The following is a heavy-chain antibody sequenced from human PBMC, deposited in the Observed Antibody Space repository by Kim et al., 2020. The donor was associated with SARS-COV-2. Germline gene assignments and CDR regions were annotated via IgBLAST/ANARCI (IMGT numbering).Heavy chain of an antibody. CDR1: GFTFSSYG. D-gene: IGHD3-3*01. Sequence: GRSLRLSCTASGFTFSSYGMHWVRQAPGKGLEWVAVISSDGSHKYYADSVKGRFTISRDNSKNTLSLQMNSLRAEDTAVYYCAKEGLLGIFGVVIENPYYVMYVWGQGNTVTVSS. V-gene: IGHV3-30*18. J-gene: IGHJ6*02. CDR3: AKEGLLGIFGVVIENPYYVMYV. CDR2: ISSDGSHK.